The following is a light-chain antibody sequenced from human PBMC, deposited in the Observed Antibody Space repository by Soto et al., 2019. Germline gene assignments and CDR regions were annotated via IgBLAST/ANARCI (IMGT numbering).Light chain of an antibody. Sequence: IHVTQSPSILSASVGDSVTITCRTSQGVLNSFAWYQQKSGKAPRLLIYSISSLKSGVPSRFSGSGSGAEFTLTITDLKPEYFATYFCQQLYTYPHPFGLGTQLQI. CDR2: SIS. CDR3: QQLYTYPHP. J-gene: IGKJ2*01. CDR1: QGVLNS. V-gene: IGKV1-9*01.